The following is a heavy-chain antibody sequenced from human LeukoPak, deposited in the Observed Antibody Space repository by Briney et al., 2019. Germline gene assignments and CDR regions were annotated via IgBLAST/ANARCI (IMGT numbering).Heavy chain of an antibody. CDR1: GYTFTSYD. Sequence: ASVKVSCKASGYTFTSYDINWVRQATGQGLECMGWMNPNSGNTGYAQKFQGRVTITRNTSISTAYMELSSLRSEDTAVYYCARAKRAAAYQPTFDYWGQGTLVTVSS. CDR2: MNPNSGNT. CDR3: ARAKRAAAYQPTFDY. V-gene: IGHV1-8*03. J-gene: IGHJ4*02. D-gene: IGHD6-13*01.